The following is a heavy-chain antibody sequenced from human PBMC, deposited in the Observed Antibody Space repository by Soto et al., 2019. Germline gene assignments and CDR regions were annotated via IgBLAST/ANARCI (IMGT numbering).Heavy chain of an antibody. V-gene: IGHV3-48*01. CDR1: GFTFSSYS. J-gene: IGHJ6*02. CDR2: ISSSSSTI. Sequence: HPGGSLRLSCAASGFTFSSYSMNWVRQAPGKGLEWVSYISSSSSTIYYADSVKGRFTISRDNAKNSLYLQMNSLRAEDTAVYYCARDLKAFFDWLLSGMDVWGQGTTVTVSS. D-gene: IGHD3-9*01. CDR3: ARDLKAFFDWLLSGMDV.